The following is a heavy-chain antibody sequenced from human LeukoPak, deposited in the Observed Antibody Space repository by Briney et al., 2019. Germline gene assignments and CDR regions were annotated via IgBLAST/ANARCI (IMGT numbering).Heavy chain of an antibody. CDR3: ARPDCSSTSCSRNLDAFDI. J-gene: IGHJ3*02. CDR1: GYTFTGYY. CDR2: INPNNGGT. D-gene: IGHD2-2*01. V-gene: IGHV1-2*02. Sequence: GASVKVSCKASGYTFTGYYMHWVRQAPGQGLEWMGWINPNNGGTNYAQKFQGRVTMTRDTSISTAYMELSRLRSDDTAVYYCARPDCSSTSCSRNLDAFDIWGQGTMVTVSS.